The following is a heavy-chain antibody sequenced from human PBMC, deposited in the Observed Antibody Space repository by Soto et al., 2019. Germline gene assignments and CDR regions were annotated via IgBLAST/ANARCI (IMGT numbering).Heavy chain of an antibody. V-gene: IGHV3-23*01. Sequence: EVQLLESGGGLVQPGGSLRLSCAASGFTFSSYAMSWVRQAPGKGLEWVSAISGSGGSTYYADSVTCQFTITRENTKKTLYVQMNNLRAENTAVYYSAKALFVNLLRYFDDESNTPVGMEVWGQGTTVNVSS. CDR2: ISGSGGST. J-gene: IGHJ6*02. CDR1: GFTFSSYA. CDR3: AKALFVNLLRYFDDESNTPVGMEV. D-gene: IGHD3-9*01.